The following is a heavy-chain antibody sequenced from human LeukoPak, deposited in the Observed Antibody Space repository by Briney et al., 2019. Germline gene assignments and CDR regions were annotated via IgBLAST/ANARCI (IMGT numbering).Heavy chain of an antibody. D-gene: IGHD2-21*02. V-gene: IGHV3-23*01. CDR1: GFTVSSNY. J-gene: IGHJ4*02. Sequence: GGSLRLSCAASGFTVSSNYMSWVRQTPGKGLEWVSAISGGGDITYYADSVKGRFTISRDNSKDTLFLQMHSLRPGDTAVYYCVREDTPATANYWGQGTLVTISS. CDR3: VREDTPATANY. CDR2: ISGGGDIT.